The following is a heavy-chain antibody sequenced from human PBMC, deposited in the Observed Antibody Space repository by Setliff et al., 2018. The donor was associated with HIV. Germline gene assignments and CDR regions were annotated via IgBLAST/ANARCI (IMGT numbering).Heavy chain of an antibody. D-gene: IGHD6-13*01. Sequence: GVSLRLSCAASGFTFSSYGMHWVRQAPGKGLEWVAFIRYDGSNKYYADSVKGRFTISRDNAKNSLYLQMNSLRAEDTAVYYCARESDSSSWYRYYYYYGMDVWGQGTTVTVSS. CDR3: ARESDSSSWYRYYYYYGMDV. J-gene: IGHJ6*02. CDR1: GFTFSSYG. CDR2: IRYDGSNK. V-gene: IGHV3-30*02.